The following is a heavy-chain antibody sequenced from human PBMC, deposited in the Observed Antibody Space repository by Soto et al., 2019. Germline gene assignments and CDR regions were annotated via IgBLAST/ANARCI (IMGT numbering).Heavy chain of an antibody. Sequence: QVQLVQSGAEVKKPGASVKVSCKASGYTFTSYDINWVRQATGQGLEWMGWMNPNSGNTGYAQKFQGRVTMTRNTSISTAYRELSSLRSEYTAVYYCARGSRAGGDPLVDYWGQGTLVTVSS. CDR2: MNPNSGNT. D-gene: IGHD3-16*01. CDR3: ARGSRAGGDPLVDY. CDR1: GYTFTSYD. J-gene: IGHJ4*02. V-gene: IGHV1-8*01.